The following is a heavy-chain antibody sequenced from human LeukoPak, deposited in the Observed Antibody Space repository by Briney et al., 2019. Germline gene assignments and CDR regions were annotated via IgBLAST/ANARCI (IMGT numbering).Heavy chain of an antibody. D-gene: IGHD2-15*01. Sequence: GGSLRLSCAASGFTFSSYSTNWVRQAPGKGLEWVSSISSSSSYIYYADSVKGRFTISRDNAKNSLYLQMNSLRAEDTAVYYCARLRSHALGYCSGGSCYAPNNWFDPWGQGTLVTVSS. CDR1: GFTFSSYS. V-gene: IGHV3-21*01. CDR3: ARLRSHALGYCSGGSCYAPNNWFDP. J-gene: IGHJ5*02. CDR2: ISSSSSYI.